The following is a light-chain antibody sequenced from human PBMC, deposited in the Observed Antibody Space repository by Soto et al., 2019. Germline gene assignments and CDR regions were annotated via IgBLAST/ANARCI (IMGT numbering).Light chain of an antibody. CDR3: QQTYDTPYT. Sequence: DIQMTQSPSSLSASVGDRVTITCRASQSISTYLSWYQQKPGQAPKDLIYAASRLERGVPSRFSGSGSVTDFDLTVSSLQPEDFATYYCQQTYDTPYTFGPGTTV. J-gene: IGKJ3*01. CDR1: QSISTY. V-gene: IGKV1-39*01. CDR2: AAS.